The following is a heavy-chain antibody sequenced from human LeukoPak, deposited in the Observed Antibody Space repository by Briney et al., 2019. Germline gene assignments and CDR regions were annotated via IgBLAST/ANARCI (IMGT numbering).Heavy chain of an antibody. Sequence: SETLSLTCTVSGGSVSSYYWGWIRQPPGKGLEWIGSIYYRGSTYYNPSLKSRVTISVDTSKNQFSLKLSSVTAADTAVYYCARGSGDGDREYYFDYWGQGTLVTVSS. CDR3: ARGSGDGDREYYFDY. D-gene: IGHD3-10*01. CDR2: IYYRGST. CDR1: GGSVSSYY. V-gene: IGHV4-39*07. J-gene: IGHJ4*02.